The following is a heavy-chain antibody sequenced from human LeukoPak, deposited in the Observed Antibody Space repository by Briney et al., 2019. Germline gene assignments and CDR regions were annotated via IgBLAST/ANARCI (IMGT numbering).Heavy chain of an antibody. CDR1: GFAVSSNH. Sequence: YPGGSLRLSCAASGFAVSSNHMNWVRQAPGKGLEWVSVIFNGGSTYYADSVKGRFTISRDNSKNTLYLQMNSLRAEDTAVYYCATSIVGLTYDEHFQHWGQGTLVTVSS. CDR2: IFNGGST. D-gene: IGHD1-26*01. CDR3: ATSIVGLTYDEHFQH. V-gene: IGHV3-53*01. J-gene: IGHJ1*01.